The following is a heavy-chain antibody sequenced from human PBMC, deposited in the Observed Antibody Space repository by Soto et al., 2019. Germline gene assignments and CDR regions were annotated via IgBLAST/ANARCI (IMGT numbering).Heavy chain of an antibody. V-gene: IGHV3-21*01. CDR1: GFTFSSYS. CDR2: ISSSSSYI. Sequence: PGGSLRLSCAASGFTFSSYSMNWVRQAPGKGLEWVSSISSSSSYIYYADSVKGRFTISRDNAKNSLYLQMNSLRAEDTAVYYCARDRPQSIYSSGWSREAFDYWGQGTLVTVSS. CDR3: ARDRPQSIYSSGWSREAFDY. J-gene: IGHJ4*02. D-gene: IGHD6-19*01.